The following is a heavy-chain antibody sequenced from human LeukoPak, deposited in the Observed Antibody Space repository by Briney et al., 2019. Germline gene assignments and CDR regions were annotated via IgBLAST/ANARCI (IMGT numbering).Heavy chain of an antibody. D-gene: IGHD4-17*01. CDR2: INHSGST. CDR1: GGSFSTYY. V-gene: IGHV4-34*01. CDR3: ASDHGQSTLLN. J-gene: IGHJ4*02. Sequence: PSETLSLTCAVYGGSFSTYYCSWIRQPPGKGLEWIGEINHSGSTNYNPSLESRVTISVDTSKNQFSLKLSSVTAADTALYYCASDHGQSTLLNWGQGTLVTVSS.